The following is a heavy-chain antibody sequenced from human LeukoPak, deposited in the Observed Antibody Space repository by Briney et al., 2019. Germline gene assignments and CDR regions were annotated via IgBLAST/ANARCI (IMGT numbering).Heavy chain of an antibody. J-gene: IGHJ3*02. D-gene: IGHD6-19*01. Sequence: ESLKISCKGSGYSFTSYWIGWVRQMPGKGLEWMGIIYPDDSDTRYSPSFQGQVTISADKSINTAYLQWSSLKASDTAMYYCARAGYSSGWWVAFDIWGQGTMVTVSS. CDR3: ARAGYSSGWWVAFDI. CDR1: GYSFTSYW. CDR2: IYPDDSDT. V-gene: IGHV5-51*01.